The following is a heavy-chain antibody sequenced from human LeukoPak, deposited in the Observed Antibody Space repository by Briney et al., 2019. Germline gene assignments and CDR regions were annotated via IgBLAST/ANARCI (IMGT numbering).Heavy chain of an antibody. CDR2: INHSGST. Sequence: SETLSLTCAVYGGSFSGYYWSWIRQPPGKGLEWIGEINHSGSTNYNPSLKSRVTISADTSKNQFSLKLRSVTAADTAVYYCARGPDTVTTATLDNWGQGTLVTVSS. CDR3: ARGPDTVTTATLDN. D-gene: IGHD4-17*01. CDR1: GGSFSGYY. J-gene: IGHJ4*02. V-gene: IGHV4-34*01.